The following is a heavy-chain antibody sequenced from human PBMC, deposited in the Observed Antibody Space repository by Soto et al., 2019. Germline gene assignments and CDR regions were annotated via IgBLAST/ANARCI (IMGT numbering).Heavy chain of an antibody. CDR3: ARVVGATTIDY. Sequence: SETLSLTCTVSGGSISNFYWSWIRQPPGKGLEWIGYIYYSGSTYYNPSLKSRVTISVDTSKNQFSLKLSSVTAADTAVYYCARVVGATTIDYWGQGTLVTVSS. D-gene: IGHD1-26*01. V-gene: IGHV4-59*12. J-gene: IGHJ4*02. CDR2: IYYSGST. CDR1: GGSISNFY.